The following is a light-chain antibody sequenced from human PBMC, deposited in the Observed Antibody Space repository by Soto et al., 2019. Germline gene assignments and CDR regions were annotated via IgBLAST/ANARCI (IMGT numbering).Light chain of an antibody. J-gene: IGKJ1*01. V-gene: IGKV3-20*01. Sequence: VLTQSQGTLYLSPGERATLSCMASQSVSSGYLAWYQQRPGQAPRLLIYGASTRATGIPDRFSGSGSGTDFTLTISRLEPEDFAVYYCQQYGTSPWTFGQGTKVDIK. CDR2: GAS. CDR1: QSVSSGY. CDR3: QQYGTSPWT.